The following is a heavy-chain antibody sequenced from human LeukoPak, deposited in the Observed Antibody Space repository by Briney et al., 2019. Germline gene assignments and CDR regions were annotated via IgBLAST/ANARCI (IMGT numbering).Heavy chain of an antibody. CDR1: GDPMSRYY. Sequence: SETLSLTCTVSGDPMSRYYWSWIRQPPGKGLEWIGYIYYSGSTNYNPSLKSRVTMSADTSKNKFSLNLSSVTAADTAVYYCARGGKYYDYVWGSYIFDYWGQGTLVTVSS. CDR3: ARGGKYYDYVWGSYIFDY. CDR2: IYYSGST. V-gene: IGHV4-59*01. J-gene: IGHJ4*02. D-gene: IGHD3-16*01.